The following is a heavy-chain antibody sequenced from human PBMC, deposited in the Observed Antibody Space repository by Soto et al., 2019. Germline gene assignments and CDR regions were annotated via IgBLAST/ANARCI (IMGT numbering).Heavy chain of an antibody. Sequence: SVKVSCKASGGTFSSYAISWVRQAPGQGLEWMGGIIPIFGTANYAQKFQGRVTITADESTSTAYMELSSLRAEDTAVYYCARDHGYSSTSHYYFYGMDVWGQGTTVTVSS. CDR2: IIPIFGTA. CDR3: ARDHGYSSTSHYYFYGMDV. J-gene: IGHJ6*02. D-gene: IGHD6-13*01. CDR1: GGTFSSYA. V-gene: IGHV1-69*13.